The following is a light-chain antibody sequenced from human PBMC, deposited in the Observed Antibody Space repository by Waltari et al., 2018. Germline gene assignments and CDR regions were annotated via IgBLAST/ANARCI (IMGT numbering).Light chain of an antibody. CDR2: DTS. CDR1: HSVSRK. J-gene: IGKJ5*01. V-gene: IGKV3-15*01. Sequence: EIVMTQSPATLSVSPGERATLSCRASHSVSRKLAWYQQKPGQAPRLLIHDTSTRATWIPDRFSGSVSGTEFCLTISSLHSEDFAVYYCQQYINWPPITFGHGTRLEIK. CDR3: QQYINWPPIT.